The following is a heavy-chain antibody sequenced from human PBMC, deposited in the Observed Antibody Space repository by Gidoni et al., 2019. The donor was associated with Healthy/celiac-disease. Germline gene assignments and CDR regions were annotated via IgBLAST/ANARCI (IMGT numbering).Heavy chain of an antibody. CDR1: GSTFTGSY. CDR3: ARDTLDYYDSMGPYYFDY. Sequence: QVQLVQSGAEVKKPGASVKVPCQASGSTFTGSYMHWVRQAPGQGLEWLGWIKPNGGGTNYAQKFQGRVTMTRDTSISTAYMELSRLRSDDTAVYYCARDTLDYYDSMGPYYFDYWGQGTLVTVSS. J-gene: IGHJ4*02. V-gene: IGHV1-2*02. CDR2: IKPNGGGT. D-gene: IGHD3-22*01.